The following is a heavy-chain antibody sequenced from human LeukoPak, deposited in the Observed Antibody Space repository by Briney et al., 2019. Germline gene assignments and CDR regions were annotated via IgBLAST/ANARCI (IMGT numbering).Heavy chain of an antibody. D-gene: IGHD3-22*01. Sequence: GASVKVSCKASGYTFTGYYMHWVRQAPGQVLEWMGWINPNSGGTNYAQKFQGRVTMTRDTSISTAYMELSRLRSDDTAVYYCAREYYYDSSGYQSYWGQGTLVTVSS. J-gene: IGHJ4*02. CDR1: GYTFTGYY. CDR2: INPNSGGT. V-gene: IGHV1-2*02. CDR3: AREYYYDSSGYQSY.